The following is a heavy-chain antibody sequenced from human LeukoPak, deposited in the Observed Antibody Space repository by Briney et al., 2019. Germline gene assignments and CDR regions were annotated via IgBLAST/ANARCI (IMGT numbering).Heavy chain of an antibody. CDR2: ISAYNGNT. V-gene: IGHV1-18*01. Sequence: ASVKVSCKASGYTLTSYGISWVRQAPGQGLEWMGWISAYNGNTNYAQKLQGRVTMTTDTSTSTAYMELRSLRSDDTAVYYCARERDYVWGSYRTNDAFDIWGQGTMVTVSS. CDR3: ARERDYVWGSYRTNDAFDI. CDR1: GYTLTSYG. D-gene: IGHD3-16*02. J-gene: IGHJ3*02.